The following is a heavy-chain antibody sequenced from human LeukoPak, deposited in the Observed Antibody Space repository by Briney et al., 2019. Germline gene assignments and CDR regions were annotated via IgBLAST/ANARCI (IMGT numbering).Heavy chain of an antibody. V-gene: IGHV3-13*01. D-gene: IGHD3-10*01. CDR2: IGTAGDT. Sequence: GGSLRLSCAASGFTFSSYDMHWVRQATGKGLEWVSAIGTAGDTYYPGSVKGRFTISRENAKNSLYLQMNSLRAEDTALYYCAKISHYYGSGSSNAFDIWGQGTMVTVSS. CDR3: AKISHYYGSGSSNAFDI. J-gene: IGHJ3*02. CDR1: GFTFSSYD.